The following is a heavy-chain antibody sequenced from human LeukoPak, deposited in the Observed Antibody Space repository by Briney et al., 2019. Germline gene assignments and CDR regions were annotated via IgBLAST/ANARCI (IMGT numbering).Heavy chain of an antibody. V-gene: IGHV4-59*01. CDR2: IYYSGST. CDR1: GGSISSYY. CDR3: ARDSSSRTYYYYYYMDV. D-gene: IGHD6-13*01. J-gene: IGHJ6*03. Sequence: PSETLSLTCTVSGGSISSYYWSWIRQPPGKGLEWIGYIYYSGSTNYNPSLKSRVTISVDTSKNQFSLKLSSVTAADTAVYYCARDSSSRTYYYYYYMDVWGKGTTVTASS.